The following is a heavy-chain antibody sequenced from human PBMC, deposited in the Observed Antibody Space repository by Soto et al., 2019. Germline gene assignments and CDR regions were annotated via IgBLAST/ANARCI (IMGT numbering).Heavy chain of an antibody. CDR2: IYYSGST. D-gene: IGHD3-3*01. CDR3: ARGLGSDFWNGYYPLYMDV. CDR1: GGSISSGGYY. V-gene: IGHV4-31*03. Sequence: PSETLSLTCTVSGGSISSGGYYWSWIRQHPGNGLERIRYIYYSGSTYYNPSLKSRVTISVDTSKNRFSLKLSSVSAADTAVYYCARGLGSDFWNGYYPLYMDVWGKGTTVTVSS. J-gene: IGHJ6*03.